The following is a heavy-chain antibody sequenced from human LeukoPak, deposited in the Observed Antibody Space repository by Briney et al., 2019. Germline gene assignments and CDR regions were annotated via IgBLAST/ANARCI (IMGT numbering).Heavy chain of an antibody. CDR3: ARDNSVEDTAWWFDP. D-gene: IGHD4-23*01. Sequence: ASVKVSCKASGYTFTSYYMHWVRQAPGQGLEWMGIINPSGGSTSYAQKFQGRVTMTRDMSTSTNYMELSSLRSEDTAVYYCARDNSVEDTAWWFDPWGQGTLVTVSS. CDR2: INPSGGST. CDR1: GYTFTSYY. J-gene: IGHJ5*02. V-gene: IGHV1-46*01.